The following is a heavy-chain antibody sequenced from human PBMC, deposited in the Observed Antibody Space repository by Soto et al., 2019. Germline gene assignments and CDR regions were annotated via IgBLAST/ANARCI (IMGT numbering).Heavy chain of an antibody. J-gene: IGHJ6*03. CDR2: IYPGDSDT. V-gene: IGHV5-51*01. CDR1: GYSFTSYW. Sequence: GESLKISCKGSGYSFTSYWIGWVRQMPGKGLEWMGIIYPGDSDTRYSPSFQGQVTISADKSISTAYLQWSSLKASDTAMYYCVRQGKYGDYDYYYYYTDVWGKGTTVTVSS. D-gene: IGHD4-17*01. CDR3: VRQGKYGDYDYYYYYTDV.